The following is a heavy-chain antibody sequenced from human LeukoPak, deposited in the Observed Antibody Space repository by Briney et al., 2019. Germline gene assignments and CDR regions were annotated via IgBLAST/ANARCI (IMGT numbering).Heavy chain of an antibody. J-gene: IGHJ4*02. CDR1: GFSFSNCW. CDR3: TRDLVIVTSSSEY. CDR2: IKPDGREK. D-gene: IGHD6-13*01. V-gene: IGHV3-7*01. Sequence: GGTLSLSCAGSGFSFSNCWLTWVRNAPGQGMHRVANIKPDGREKDYVDSVKGRFIISRDNTNNSLYLQMNSLRAEDTAVYYCTRDLVIVTSSSEYWGQGTLVTVSS.